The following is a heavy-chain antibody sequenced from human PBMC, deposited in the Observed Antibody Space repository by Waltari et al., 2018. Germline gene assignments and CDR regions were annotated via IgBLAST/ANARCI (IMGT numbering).Heavy chain of an antibody. V-gene: IGHV3-74*01. CDR1: GLTFSSYW. D-gene: IGHD5-12*01. CDR3: ASIVATILDY. CDR2: SNSDGSST. J-gene: IGHJ4*02. Sequence: EVQLVESGGGLVQPGGSLRLSCAASGLTFSSYWMHWVGQAPGKGLVWGSRSNSDGSSTSYADSVKGRFTISRDNANNTLYLQMNSLRAEDTAVYYCASIVATILDYWGQGTLVTVSS.